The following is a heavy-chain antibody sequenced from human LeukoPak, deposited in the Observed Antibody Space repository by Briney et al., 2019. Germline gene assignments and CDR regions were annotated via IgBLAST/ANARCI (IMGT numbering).Heavy chain of an antibody. Sequence: PGGSLRLSCAASGFTFSSYGMRWVRQAPGKGLEWVAVIWYDGSNKYYADSVKGRFTISRDNAKNSLYLQMNSLRAEDTAVYYCARDRGVGAPYYFDYWGQGTLVTVSS. D-gene: IGHD1-26*01. V-gene: IGHV3-33*01. J-gene: IGHJ4*02. CDR3: ARDRGVGAPYYFDY. CDR1: GFTFSSYG. CDR2: IWYDGSNK.